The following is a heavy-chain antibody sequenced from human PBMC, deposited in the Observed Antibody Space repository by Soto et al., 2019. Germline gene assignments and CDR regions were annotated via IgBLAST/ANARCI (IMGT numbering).Heavy chain of an antibody. V-gene: IGHV4-4*02. D-gene: IGHD3-22*01. CDR2: IYHSGST. CDR3: ARETYYYDSKPLDY. Sequence: SETLSLTCAVSGGSISSSNWWSWVRQPPGKGLEWIGEIYHSGSTNYNPSLKSRVTISVDKSKNQFSLKLSSVTAADTAVYYCARETYYYDSKPLDYWGQGTLVTVSS. J-gene: IGHJ4*02. CDR1: GGSISSSNW.